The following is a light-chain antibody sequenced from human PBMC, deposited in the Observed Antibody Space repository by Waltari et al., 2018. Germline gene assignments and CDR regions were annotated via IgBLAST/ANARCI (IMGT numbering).Light chain of an antibody. J-gene: IGKJ3*01. CDR3: QQYGSSPVT. CDR2: GAA. V-gene: IGKV3-20*01. Sequence: EIVLTQSPGTLSLSPGERATLSCRASQSVSSSYLAGYQKKPGQAPRLLIYGAASRATGIPDRFSGSGSGTDFTLTISRLEPEDFAVYYCQQYGSSPVTFGPGTKVDIK. CDR1: QSVSSSY.